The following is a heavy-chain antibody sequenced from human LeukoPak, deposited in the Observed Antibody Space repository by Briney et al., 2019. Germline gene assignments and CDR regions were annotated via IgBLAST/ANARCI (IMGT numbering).Heavy chain of an antibody. CDR1: GFTFGIYA. CDR2: ISGNSDST. V-gene: IGHV3-23*01. Sequence: PGGSLRLSCAASGFTFGIYAVSWVRQAPGRGLEWVSVISGNSDSTHYADSVKGRFTISRDNSKNTLYLQMNSLRAEDTAIYYCAKVISGHSADDWFRGYYFDYWGQGTLVTVSP. J-gene: IGHJ4*02. CDR3: AKVISGHSADDWFRGYYFDY. D-gene: IGHD5-12*01.